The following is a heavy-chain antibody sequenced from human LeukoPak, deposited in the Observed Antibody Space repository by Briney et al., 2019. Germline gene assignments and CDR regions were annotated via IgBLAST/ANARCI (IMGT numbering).Heavy chain of an antibody. D-gene: IGHD6-19*01. V-gene: IGHV3-30*02. CDR2: IRYDGSNK. CDR3: AKDQEWLPDY. J-gene: IGHJ4*02. Sequence: GGSLRLSCAASGSTFSSYGMHWVRQAPGKGLEWVAFIRYDGSNKYYADSVKGRFTISRDNSKNTLYLQMNSLRAEDTAVYYCAKDQEWLPDYWGQGTLVTVSS. CDR1: GSTFSSYG.